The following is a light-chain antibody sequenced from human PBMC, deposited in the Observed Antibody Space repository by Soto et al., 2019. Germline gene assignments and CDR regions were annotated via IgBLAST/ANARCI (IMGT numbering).Light chain of an antibody. J-gene: IGKJ5*01. CDR1: QSVRSN. Sequence: EMVMTLSPATLSVSPSERVTLSCKASQSVRSNLAWYQQKPGQAPRLLIYGTTSRATGIPDRFSGSGSGTDFTLTITGLEPEDFAVYYCQQYGSSAITFGQGTRLEI. CDR2: GTT. V-gene: IGKV3-20*01. CDR3: QQYGSSAIT.